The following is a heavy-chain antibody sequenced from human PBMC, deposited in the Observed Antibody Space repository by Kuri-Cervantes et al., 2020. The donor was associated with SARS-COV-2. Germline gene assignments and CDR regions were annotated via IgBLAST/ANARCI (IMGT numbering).Heavy chain of an antibody. CDR2: MNPNSGNT. CDR1: GYTFTGYY. V-gene: IGHV1-2*02. Sequence: ASVKVSCKASGYTFTGYYMQWVRQATGQGLEWMGWMNPNSGNTGYAQKFQGRVTMTRDTSISTAYMELSRLRSDDTAVYYCAQPSPHSSGYQGDDAFDIWGQGTMVTVSS. CDR3: AQPSPHSSGYQGDDAFDI. J-gene: IGHJ3*02. D-gene: IGHD3-22*01.